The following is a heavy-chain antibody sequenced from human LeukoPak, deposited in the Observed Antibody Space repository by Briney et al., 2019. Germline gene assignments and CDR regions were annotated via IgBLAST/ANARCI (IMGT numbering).Heavy chain of an antibody. CDR1: RGSISSYY. CDR3: ARVDSSGYKELIDY. CDR2: IYYSGTT. Sequence: SETLSLTCTVSRGSISSYYWSWIRQPPGKRLEWIGYIYYSGTTNYNPSLKSRVTISVDTSKNQFSLKLSSVTAADTAVYYCARVDSSGYKELIDYWGQGTLVTVSS. V-gene: IGHV4-59*01. J-gene: IGHJ4*02. D-gene: IGHD3-22*01.